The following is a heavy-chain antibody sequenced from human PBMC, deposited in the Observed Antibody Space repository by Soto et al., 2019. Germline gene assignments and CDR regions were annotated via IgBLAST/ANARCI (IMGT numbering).Heavy chain of an antibody. V-gene: IGHV3-30*18. D-gene: IGHD3-3*01. CDR3: AKDGGFTIFGVMDV. CDR1: GFTFSSYG. J-gene: IGHJ6*03. CDR2: ISYDGSNK. Sequence: GGSLRLSCAASGFTFSSYGMHWVRQAPGKGLEWVAVISYDGSNKYYADSVKGRFTISRDNSKNTLYLQMNSLRAEDTAVYYCAKDGGFTIFGVMDVWGKGTTVTVSS.